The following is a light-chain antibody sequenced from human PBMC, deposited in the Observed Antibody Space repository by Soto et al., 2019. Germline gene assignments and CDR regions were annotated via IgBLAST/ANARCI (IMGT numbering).Light chain of an antibody. J-gene: IGLJ1*01. CDR3: GTWDSSLSASYG. Sequence: QSVLTQPPSVSAAPGQKVTISCSGSSSNIGNNYVSWYQQLPGTAPKLLIYENKKRPSGIPDRFSGSKFGTSATLGITGLQTGDEADYYCGTWDSSLSASYGFGTGTKVTVL. CDR2: ENK. CDR1: SSNIGNNY. V-gene: IGLV1-51*02.